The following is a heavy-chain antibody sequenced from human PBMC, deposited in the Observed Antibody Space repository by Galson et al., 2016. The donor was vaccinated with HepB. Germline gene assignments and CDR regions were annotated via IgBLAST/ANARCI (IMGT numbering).Heavy chain of an antibody. CDR2: IYYSGAT. Sequence: ETLSLTCTVSGGSILSYYWYWIRQPPGKGMTFIGHIYYSGATSYNPSLKSRVTVSLDTPKSRFSLELHSVTPADSAVYFCARSLAVPGAEIDFWGQGTLVTVSS. CDR3: ARSLAVPGAEIDF. CDR1: GGSILSYY. D-gene: IGHD6-19*01. J-gene: IGHJ4*02. V-gene: IGHV4-59*01.